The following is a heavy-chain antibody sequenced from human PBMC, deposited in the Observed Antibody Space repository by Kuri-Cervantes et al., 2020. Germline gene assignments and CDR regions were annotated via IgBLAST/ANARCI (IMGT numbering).Heavy chain of an antibody. V-gene: IGHV4-59*01. J-gene: IGHJ6*02. Sequence: GSLRLSCTVSGGSISSYYWSWIRQPPGKGLEWIGYTYYSGSTNYNPSLKSRVTISVDTSKNQFSLKLSSVTAADTAMYYCARELSYYDILTGYSYYYGMDVWGQGTTVTVSS. D-gene: IGHD3-9*01. CDR1: GGSISSYY. CDR2: TYYSGST. CDR3: ARELSYYDILTGYSYYYGMDV.